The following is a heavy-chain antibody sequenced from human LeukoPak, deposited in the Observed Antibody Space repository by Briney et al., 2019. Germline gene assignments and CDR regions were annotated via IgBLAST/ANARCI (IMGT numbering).Heavy chain of an antibody. D-gene: IGHD3-9*01. CDR2: IYWDDDK. Sequence: GSGPTLVKPTQTLTLTCTFSGFSLSTSGVGVGWIRQPPGKALEWLALIYWDDDKRYSPSLKSRLTITKDTSKNQVVLTMTNMDPVDTATFYCARTTLSYDILTGYLGGVSFDYWGQGTLVTVSS. J-gene: IGHJ4*02. CDR1: GFSLSTSGVG. CDR3: ARTTLSYDILTGYLGGVSFDY. V-gene: IGHV2-5*02.